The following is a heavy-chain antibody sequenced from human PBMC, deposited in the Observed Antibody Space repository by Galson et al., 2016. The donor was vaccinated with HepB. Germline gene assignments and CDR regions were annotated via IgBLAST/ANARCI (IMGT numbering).Heavy chain of an antibody. Sequence: SLRLSCAVTGFTFSTYSMNWVRQAPGKGLEWVSYISGSSSTIYYADSVKGRFTISRDNAKNSLFLRMHSLRVEDTAVYYCVRDRRQWVSMGATTRLRARGIDYWGQGTLVTVSS. CDR2: ISGSSSTI. J-gene: IGHJ4*02. V-gene: IGHV3-48*01. CDR3: VRDRRQWVSMGATTRLRARGIDY. CDR1: GFTFSTYS. D-gene: IGHD1-26*01.